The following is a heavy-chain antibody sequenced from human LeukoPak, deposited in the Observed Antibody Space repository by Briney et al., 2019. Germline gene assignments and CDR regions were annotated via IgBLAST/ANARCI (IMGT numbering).Heavy chain of an antibody. J-gene: IGHJ4*02. Sequence: PSETLSLTCAVYGGSFSGYYWSWIRQPPGKGLEWIGEINHSGSTNYNPSLKSPVTISVDTSKNQFSLKLSSVTAADTAVYYCARGRRLLAAAGVKEFDYWGQGTLVTVSS. CDR2: INHSGST. D-gene: IGHD6-13*01. CDR3: ARGRRLLAAAGVKEFDY. CDR1: GGSFSGYY. V-gene: IGHV4-34*01.